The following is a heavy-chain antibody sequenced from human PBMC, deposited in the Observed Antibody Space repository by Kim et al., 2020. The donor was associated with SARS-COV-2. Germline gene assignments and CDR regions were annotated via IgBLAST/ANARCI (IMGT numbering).Heavy chain of an antibody. V-gene: IGHV4-39*01. CDR2: IYSSGST. CDR3: ARHSQREPLDAFDI. D-gene: IGHD1-26*01. Sequence: SETLSLTCTVSGGSISSSSYYWGWIRQPPGKGLEWIGSIYSSGSTYYNPTLKSRVTISVDTSENQFSLKLSSVTAADTAVYYCARHSQREPLDAFDIWGQGTMVTVSS. J-gene: IGHJ3*02. CDR1: GGSISSSSYY.